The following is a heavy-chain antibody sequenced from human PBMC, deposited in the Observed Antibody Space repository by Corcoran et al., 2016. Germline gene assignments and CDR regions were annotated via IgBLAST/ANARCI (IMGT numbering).Heavy chain of an antibody. CDR1: GGSFSGYY. CDR2: INPSGST. D-gene: IGHD5-18*01. J-gene: IGHJ5*02. CDR3: ARNAYSYGWSEWVSGFDP. V-gene: IGHV4-34*01. Sequence: QVQLQQWGAGLLKPSETLSLTCAVYGGSFSGYYWSWIRQPPGKGLEWIGEINPSGSTNYNPSLKSRVTMSVDTSKNQFSLKLSSVTAADTAVYYCARNAYSYGWSEWVSGFDPWGQGTQVTVSS.